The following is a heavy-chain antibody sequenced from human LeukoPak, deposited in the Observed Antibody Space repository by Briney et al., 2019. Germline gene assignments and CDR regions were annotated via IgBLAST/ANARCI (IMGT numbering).Heavy chain of an antibody. V-gene: IGHV3-23*01. Sequence: GGSLRLSCAASGFSFSSFAMTWVRQAPGKGLEWVSSITGGHYPTYNTDSVKGRFTISRDNSKNALYLQMNSLRAVDTAVYYCTKDPNGDYVGAFDPWGQGTLVTVSS. D-gene: IGHD4-17*01. CDR2: ITGGHYPT. CDR3: TKDPNGDYVGAFDP. J-gene: IGHJ5*02. CDR1: GFSFSSFA.